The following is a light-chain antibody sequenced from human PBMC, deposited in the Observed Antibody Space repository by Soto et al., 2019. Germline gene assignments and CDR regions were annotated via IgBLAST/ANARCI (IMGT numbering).Light chain of an antibody. Sequence: IPMSQSPSSLSASVGARVTITCRASQSISSWLAWYQQKSGKAPELLIYDTSTLQSGVPSRFSGSGSGTDFTLTISSLQPDDFGIYYCQQSYATVRTFGGGTKVDIK. V-gene: IGKV1-5*01. CDR2: DTS. CDR1: QSISSW. CDR3: QQSYATVRT. J-gene: IGKJ4*01.